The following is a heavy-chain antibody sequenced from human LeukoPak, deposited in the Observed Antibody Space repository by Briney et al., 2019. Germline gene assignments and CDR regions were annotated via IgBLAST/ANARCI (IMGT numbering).Heavy chain of an antibody. CDR3: TTDRGSCLGY. D-gene: IGHD2-15*01. V-gene: IGHV3-15*01. Sequence: PGGSLTLSCAASGFTFSNAWMSWLRQAPGKGLEWVGRIKSKTDGGTTDYDAPVKGRFTISRDDAENTLYLQMNSLKTEDTAVYYCTTDRGSCLGYWGQGTLVTVSS. J-gene: IGHJ4*02. CDR1: GFTFSNAW. CDR2: IKSKTDGGTT.